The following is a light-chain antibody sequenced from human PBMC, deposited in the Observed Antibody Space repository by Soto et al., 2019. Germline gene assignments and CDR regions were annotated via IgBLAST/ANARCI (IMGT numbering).Light chain of an antibody. CDR2: GAS. CDR3: QQTGNT. V-gene: IGKV3-20*01. Sequence: EIVLTQSPATLSLSPGERATLSCRASQSVSSSYLAWYQQKPGQAPRLLIYGASSRATGIPDRFSGSGSGTDFTLTISRLEPEDFAVYYCQQTGNTFGPGTKVDI. CDR1: QSVSSSY. J-gene: IGKJ3*01.